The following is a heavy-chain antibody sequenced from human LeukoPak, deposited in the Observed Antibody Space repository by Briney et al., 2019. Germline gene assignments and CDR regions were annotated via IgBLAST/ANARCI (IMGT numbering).Heavy chain of an antibody. Sequence: GGSLRLFCAASGFTFSSYWMSWVRQAPGKGLEWVANIKQDGSEKYYVNSVKGRFTISRDNAKNSLYLQMNSLRAEDTAVYYCARDGTYSSRWYVEYFQHWGQGTLVTVSS. D-gene: IGHD6-13*01. CDR2: IKQDGSEK. CDR1: GFTFSSYW. J-gene: IGHJ1*01. V-gene: IGHV3-7*01. CDR3: ARDGTYSSRWYVEYFQH.